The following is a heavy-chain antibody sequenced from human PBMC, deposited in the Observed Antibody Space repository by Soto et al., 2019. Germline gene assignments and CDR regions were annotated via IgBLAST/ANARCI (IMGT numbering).Heavy chain of an antibody. CDR1: GFMFDDYA. CDR2: ISGSGGST. Sequence: PGGSLRLSCVASGFMFDDYAMSWVRQSPGKGLEWVSAISGSGGSTYYADSVKGRFTISRDNSKNTLYLQMNSLRAEDTAVYYCAKVSSDDSSGLAYFDYWGQGTLVTVSS. CDR3: AKVSSDDSSGLAYFDY. J-gene: IGHJ4*02. V-gene: IGHV3-23*01. D-gene: IGHD3-22*01.